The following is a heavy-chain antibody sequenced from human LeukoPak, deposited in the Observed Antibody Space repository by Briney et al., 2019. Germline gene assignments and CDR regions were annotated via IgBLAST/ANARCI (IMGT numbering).Heavy chain of an antibody. Sequence: GGSLRLSCAGSGFNFRDHWMSWLRQAPGKGPEWVANINQDGSEKYYVDSVRGRFAISRDNAKNSLYLQMNSLRPEDTAMYYCTGETYYFDHWGQGALVTVSS. CDR2: INQDGSEK. V-gene: IGHV3-7*04. CDR1: GFNFRDHW. J-gene: IGHJ4*02. CDR3: TGETYYFDH.